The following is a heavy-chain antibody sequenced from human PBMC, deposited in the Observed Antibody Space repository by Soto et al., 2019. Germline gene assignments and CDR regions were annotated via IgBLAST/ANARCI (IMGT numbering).Heavy chain of an antibody. J-gene: IGHJ6*03. D-gene: IGHD5-12*01. Sequence: ASVKVSCKASGYTFTSYDINWVRQATGQGLEWMGWMNPNRGNTGYAQKFQGRVTMTRNTSISTAYMELSSLRSEDTAVYYCARGQRGGYYYYYYYMDVWGKGTTVTVSS. V-gene: IGHV1-8*01. CDR2: MNPNRGNT. CDR3: ARGQRGGYYYYYYYMDV. CDR1: GYTFTSYD.